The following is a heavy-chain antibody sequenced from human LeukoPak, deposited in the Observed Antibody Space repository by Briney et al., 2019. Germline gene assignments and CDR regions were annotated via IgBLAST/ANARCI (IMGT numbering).Heavy chain of an antibody. V-gene: IGHV4-34*01. Sequence: SETLSLTCAVYGGSFSGYHWSWIRQPPGKGLEWIGEINHSGSTNYNPSLKSRVTISVDTSKNQFSLKLSSVTAADTAVYYCARGLQSAVAPAQYFDLWGRGTLVTASS. CDR3: ARGLQSAVAPAQYFDL. CDR1: GGSFSGYH. J-gene: IGHJ2*01. D-gene: IGHD6-19*01. CDR2: INHSGST.